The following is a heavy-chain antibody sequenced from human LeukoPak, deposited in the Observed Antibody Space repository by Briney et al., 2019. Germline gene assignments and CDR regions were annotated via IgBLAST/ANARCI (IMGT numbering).Heavy chain of an antibody. D-gene: IGHD7-27*01. J-gene: IGHJ5*02. CDR1: GGTFSSYA. CDR2: IIPILGIA. CDR3: ARVLGWGSSWFDP. Sequence: GASVKVSCKASGGTFSSYAISWVRQAPGQGLEWMGRIIPILGIANYAQKFQGRVTITADKSTSTAYMELSSLRSEDTAVYYCARVLGWGSSWFDPWGQGTLVTVSS. V-gene: IGHV1-69*04.